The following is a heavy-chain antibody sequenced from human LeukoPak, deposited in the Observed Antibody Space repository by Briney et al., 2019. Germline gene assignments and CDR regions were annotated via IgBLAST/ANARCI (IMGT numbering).Heavy chain of an antibody. CDR1: GASISSGSYY. J-gene: IGHJ4*02. CDR2: IYYSGST. D-gene: IGHD1-26*01. Sequence: SETLSLTCTVSGASISSGSYYWGWIRQPPGKGLEWIGSIYYSGSTYYNPSLKSRVTISVDTSKNQFSLKLSSVTAADTAVYYCARQGSPLIVGATTFDYWGQGTLVTVSS. V-gene: IGHV4-39*01. CDR3: ARQGSPLIVGATTFDY.